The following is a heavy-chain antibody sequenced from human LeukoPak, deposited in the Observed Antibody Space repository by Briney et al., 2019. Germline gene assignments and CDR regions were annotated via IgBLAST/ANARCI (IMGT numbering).Heavy chain of an antibody. V-gene: IGHV4-34*01. CDR2: INHSGST. D-gene: IGHD3-9*01. J-gene: IGHJ6*03. CDR3: ARDKGHILTGYYKLHYYYMDV. Sequence: PSETLSLTCAVYDGSFSGSYCTWIRQPPGKGLEWIGEINHSGSTNYNPSLKSRVTISVDTSKNQFSLKLSSVTAADTAVYYCARDKGHILTGYYKLHYYYMDVWGKGTTVTVSS. CDR1: DGSFSGSY.